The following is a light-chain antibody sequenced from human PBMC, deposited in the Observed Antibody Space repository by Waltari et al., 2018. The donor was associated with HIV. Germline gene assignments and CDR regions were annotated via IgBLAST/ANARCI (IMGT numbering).Light chain of an antibody. CDR1: TSNIGSNT. CDR2: SNN. Sequence: QSVLTQPPSASGTPGQRVTISCSGSTSNIGSNTINWYQQLPGTAPKLPIYSNNRRPSGVPHRCSGSKSGTSASLAISGLQSEDEADYSCAAWDDSLNGPVFGGGTKLTVL. V-gene: IGLV1-44*01. J-gene: IGLJ3*02. CDR3: AAWDDSLNGPV.